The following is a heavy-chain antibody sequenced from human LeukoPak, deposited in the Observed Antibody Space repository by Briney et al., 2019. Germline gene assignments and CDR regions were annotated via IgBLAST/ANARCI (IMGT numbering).Heavy chain of an antibody. CDR2: INTSGST. CDR3: AREGYTSSWYSGYYYFDY. Sequence: SETLSLTCTVAGGSISSGSYFWTWIRQPAGKGLEWIGRINTSGSTNYNPSLKSRVTISVDTSKNQFSLKLSSVTAADTAVFYCAREGYTSSWYSGYYYFDYWGQGTLVTVSS. J-gene: IGHJ4*02. CDR1: GGSISSGSYF. V-gene: IGHV4-61*02. D-gene: IGHD6-13*01.